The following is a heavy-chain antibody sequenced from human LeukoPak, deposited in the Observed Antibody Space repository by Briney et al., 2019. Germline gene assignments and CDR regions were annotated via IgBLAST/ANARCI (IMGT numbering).Heavy chain of an antibody. Sequence: GASVKVSCKASGYTFTGYYMHWVRQAPGQGLEWMGWINPNSGGTNYAQKFQGRVTMTRDTSISTAYMELSRLRSDDTAVYYCARDPGVGYYDSSGPVEISAWGQGTMVTVSS. D-gene: IGHD3-22*01. V-gene: IGHV1-2*02. CDR2: INPNSGGT. CDR1: GYTFTGYY. J-gene: IGHJ3*01. CDR3: ARDPGVGYYDSSGPVEISA.